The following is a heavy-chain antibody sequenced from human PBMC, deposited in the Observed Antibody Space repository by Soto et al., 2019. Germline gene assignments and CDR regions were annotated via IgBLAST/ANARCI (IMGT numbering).Heavy chain of an antibody. J-gene: IGHJ4*03. V-gene: IGHV4-59*01. CDR2: IHSSGNT. Sequence: QVQLQESGPGLVKPSETLSLTCTVSDGSITNFYWNWIRQTPGKGLEWIGHIHSSGNTGYTPSLESRVTMSLDTSKNQFSLRLTSVTTADTAVYYCARLQYTVVTPIKIWGQGTLVTVSS. CDR1: DGSITNFY. D-gene: IGHD2-21*02. CDR3: ARLQYTVVTPIKI.